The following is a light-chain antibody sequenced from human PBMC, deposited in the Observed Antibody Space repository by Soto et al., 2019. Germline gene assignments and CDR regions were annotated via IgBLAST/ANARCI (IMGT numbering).Light chain of an antibody. Sequence: DIVMTQSPDSLAVSLGERATINCKSSRTVLYTSNNKNYLAWYQQKPGQPPKLLLYWASTRQSGVPDRFSGSGSGTHFTLTISSLQAEDVAVYDCQQYSGPPWTFGQGTKVEIK. CDR2: WAS. J-gene: IGKJ1*01. CDR1: RTVLYTSNNKNY. V-gene: IGKV4-1*01. CDR3: QQYSGPPWT.